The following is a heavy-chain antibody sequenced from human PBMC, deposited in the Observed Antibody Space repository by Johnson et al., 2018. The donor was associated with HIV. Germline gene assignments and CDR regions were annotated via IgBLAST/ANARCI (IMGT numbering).Heavy chain of an antibody. V-gene: IGHV3-30*04. CDR3: ARHSTSSTMGAFDI. J-gene: IGHJ3*02. CDR1: GFTFSSYA. D-gene: IGHD6-6*01. Sequence: QVQLVESGGGVVQPGRSLRLSCAASGFTFSSYAMHWVRQAPGKGLEWVAVISYDGSNKYYADSVKGRFTISRDNSKNTLYLQMNRLRSDDTAVYYCARHSTSSTMGAFDIWGQ. CDR2: ISYDGSNK.